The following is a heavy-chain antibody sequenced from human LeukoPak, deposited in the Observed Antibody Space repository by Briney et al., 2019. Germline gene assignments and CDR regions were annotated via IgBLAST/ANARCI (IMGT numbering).Heavy chain of an antibody. CDR1: DGSISSGSYY. J-gene: IGHJ4*02. Sequence: PSETLSLTCTVSDGSISSGSYYWSWIRQPAGKGLEWIGSIYTSGSTNYNPSLKSRVTISGDTSKNQFSLRLSSVTAADTAVYYCARASYSYDINGWVPFDYWGQGTLVTVSS. D-gene: IGHD3-22*01. CDR2: IYTSGST. V-gene: IGHV4-61*02. CDR3: ARASYSYDINGWVPFDY.